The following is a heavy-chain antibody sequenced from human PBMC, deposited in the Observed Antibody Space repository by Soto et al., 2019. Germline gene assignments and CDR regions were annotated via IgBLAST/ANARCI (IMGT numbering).Heavy chain of an antibody. CDR1: GYTFSNYA. V-gene: IGHV1-18*04. CDR2: VSPYNGNA. D-gene: IGHD2-2*02. Sequence: DSVKVSCKTCGYTFSNYAISWVRQAAGQGLEWMGWVSPYNGNANYTEKFQGRVSMTTDTSTTTAYMELMSLTSDDTAIYYCARVISLIPAAPADWGQRTWFSVSS. J-gene: IGHJ4*02. CDR3: ARVISLIPAAPAD.